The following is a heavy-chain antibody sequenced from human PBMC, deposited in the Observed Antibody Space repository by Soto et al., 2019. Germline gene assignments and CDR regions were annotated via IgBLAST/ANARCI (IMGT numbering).Heavy chain of an antibody. V-gene: IGHV4-30-2*01. J-gene: IGHJ3*01. CDR3: AKDRLWGSSDRGAPDDFEV. CDR2: INHLETT. D-gene: IGHD6-6*01. CDR1: GASITYGGYS. Sequence: QLQLHESGSGLVKPSQTLSLTCTVSGASITYGGYSWSWIRQTPGKGLEWIGYINHLETTFYNPSFESRLTLSIDRAKNQFSLELTSLTAADTAVYYCAKDRLWGSSDRGAPDDFEVWGQGTMVTVS.